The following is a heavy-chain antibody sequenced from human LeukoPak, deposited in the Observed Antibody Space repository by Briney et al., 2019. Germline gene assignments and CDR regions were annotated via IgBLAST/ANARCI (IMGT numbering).Heavy chain of an antibody. CDR3: AKDNSDGDYVYYFNY. D-gene: IGHD4-17*01. J-gene: IGHJ4*02. V-gene: IGHV3-48*01. CDR2: ISSSSSTI. Sequence: GGSLRLSCAASGFTLSSYSMNWVRQAPGKGLEWVSYISSSSSTIYYADSVKGRFTISRDNAKNSLYLQMNSLRAEDTALYYCAKDNSDGDYVYYFNYWGQGTLVTVSS. CDR1: GFTLSSYS.